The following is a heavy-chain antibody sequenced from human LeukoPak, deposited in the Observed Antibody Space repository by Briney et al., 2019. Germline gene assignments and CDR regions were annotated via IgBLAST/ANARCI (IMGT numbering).Heavy chain of an antibody. J-gene: IGHJ4*02. Sequence: GESLKISCKGSGYSFTNYLISWVRQMPGKGLEWMGRVDPSDSYTNYSPSFRGHVTISADKSVSTAYLQWSNLKASDTAMYYCARHDGDYGITSLDYWGQGTLVTVSS. CDR3: ARHDGDYGITSLDY. V-gene: IGHV5-10-1*01. CDR1: GYSFTNYL. D-gene: IGHD4-17*01. CDR2: VDPSDSYT.